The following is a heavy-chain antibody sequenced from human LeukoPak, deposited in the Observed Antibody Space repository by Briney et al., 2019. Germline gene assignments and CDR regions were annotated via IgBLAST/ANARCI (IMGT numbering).Heavy chain of an antibody. Sequence: GGSLRLSCAASGFTFGSSWMHWVRQAPGKGLVWVSRMNSDGSNTNYADSVKGRFSISRDNAKNTLYLQMNSLRAEDTAVYYCARAGYYRFDYWGQGTLVTVSS. CDR3: ARAGYYRFDY. CDR2: MNSDGSNT. V-gene: IGHV3-74*01. J-gene: IGHJ4*02. D-gene: IGHD2/OR15-2a*01. CDR1: GFTFGSSW.